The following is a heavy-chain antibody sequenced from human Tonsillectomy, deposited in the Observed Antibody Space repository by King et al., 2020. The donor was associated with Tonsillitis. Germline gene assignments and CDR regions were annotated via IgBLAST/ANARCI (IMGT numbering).Heavy chain of an antibody. J-gene: IGHJ4*02. V-gene: IGHV3-74*01. CDR2: INPEGSRP. CDR3: VRVATVTTPDY. D-gene: IGHD4-17*01. CDR1: GFTLSSYW. Sequence: VQLVESGGGLVQPGGSLRLSCVASGFTLSSYWMHWVRQVPGKGLVWVSRINPEGSRPDYADSVKGRFTMSRDNAKKKVDLQMNSLRAEDTAVYYCVRVATVTTPDYWGQGTLVTVSS.